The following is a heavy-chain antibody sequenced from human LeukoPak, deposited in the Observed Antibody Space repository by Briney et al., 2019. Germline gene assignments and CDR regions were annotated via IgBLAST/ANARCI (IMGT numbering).Heavy chain of an antibody. V-gene: IGHV3-74*01. J-gene: IGHJ3*01. Sequence: PGGSLRLSCAASGLSFHTTWMHWIRQAPGKGLVLVSRIISDGITTTYADSVKGRFTISRDNAKSTMYLQMNSLRAEDTAVYYCAADGEYAFQVWGQGTMVTVSS. D-gene: IGHD2/OR15-2a*01. CDR1: GLSFHTTW. CDR3: AADGEYAFQV. CDR2: IISDGITT.